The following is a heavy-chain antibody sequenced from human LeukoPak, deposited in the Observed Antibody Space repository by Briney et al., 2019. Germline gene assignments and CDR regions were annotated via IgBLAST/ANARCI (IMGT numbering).Heavy chain of an antibody. CDR3: ARSPKPYYYGLYGVDV. CDR1: GFTFSSYD. J-gene: IGHJ6*02. Sequence: GGSLRLSCAASGFTFSSYDMHWVRRATGKGLEWVSAIGTAGDTYYPGSVKGRFTISRENAKNSLYLQMNSLRAGDTAVYYCARSPKPYYYGLYGVDVWGQGTTATVSS. D-gene: IGHD3-10*01. V-gene: IGHV3-13*04. CDR2: IGTAGDT.